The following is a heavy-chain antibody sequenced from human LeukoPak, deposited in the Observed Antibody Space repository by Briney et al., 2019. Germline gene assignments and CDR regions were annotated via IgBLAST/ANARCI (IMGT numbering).Heavy chain of an antibody. J-gene: IGHJ4*02. CDR3: ATHDFYYDSMYETDY. Sequence: PSETLSLTCTVSGGSISSSSYYWGWIRQPPGKGLEWIGWIYYSGSTYYNPSRKSRVTISVDTSKNQFSLKLSSVTAADTAVYYCATHDFYYDSMYETDYWGQGTLVTVSS. D-gene: IGHD3-22*01. CDR1: GGSISSSSYY. V-gene: IGHV4-39*01. CDR2: IYYSGST.